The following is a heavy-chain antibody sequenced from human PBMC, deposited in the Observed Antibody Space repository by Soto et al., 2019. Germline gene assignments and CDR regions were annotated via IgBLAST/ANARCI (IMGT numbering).Heavy chain of an antibody. CDR1: GDSMSTYY. CDR3: ARDKAGAADF. V-gene: IGHV4-4*07. D-gene: IGHD3-10*01. Sequence: SETLSRTCTVSGDSMSTYYWNWICQSAEKGLEWIGRISATGTTTYIPSLKSRITLSVDTSKNEFSLNLKFVTAADTAVYFCARDKAGAADFWGPGTMVT. CDR2: ISATGTT. J-gene: IGHJ3*01.